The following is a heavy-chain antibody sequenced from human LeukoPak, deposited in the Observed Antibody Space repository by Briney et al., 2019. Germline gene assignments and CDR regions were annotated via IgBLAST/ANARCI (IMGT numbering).Heavy chain of an antibody. CDR3: TWGTSSTKIDY. Sequence: GESLQISCQGFEKSLIYHWISWVRQMPGKGLEWMGKITLSDSSATYSPSFQGHVTILIDKSIDTAYLEWSNLKASDTAMYYCTWGTSSTKIDYWGQGTLVTVSS. J-gene: IGHJ4*02. V-gene: IGHV5-10-1*01. D-gene: IGHD3-16*01. CDR2: ITLSDSSA. CDR1: EKSLIYHW.